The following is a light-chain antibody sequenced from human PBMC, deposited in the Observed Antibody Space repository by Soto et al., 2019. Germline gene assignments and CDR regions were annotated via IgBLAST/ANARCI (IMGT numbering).Light chain of an antibody. CDR3: QHYKTWPLS. J-gene: IGKJ4*01. CDR1: QSIGST. Sequence: EIVMTQSPATLSVSPGERATLSCRASQSIGSTLAWYQQKPCQTPRLLIYDASTRATGIPARFSSIGSGTEVTLIISSLQSEDFAGYYCQHYKTWPLSFGGGTKVEI. V-gene: IGKV3-15*01. CDR2: DAS.